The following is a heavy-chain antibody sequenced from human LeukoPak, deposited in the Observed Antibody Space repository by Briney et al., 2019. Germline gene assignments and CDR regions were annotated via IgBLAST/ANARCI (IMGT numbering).Heavy chain of an antibody. Sequence: GASVKVSCKASGYTFTSYGISWVRQAPGQGLEWMGWISAYNGNTNYAQKLQGRVTMTTDTSTSTAYMELRSLRSDDTAVYYCARVTLWFGEFYGMDVWGQGTTVTVSS. CDR3: ARVTLWFGEFYGMDV. J-gene: IGHJ6*02. V-gene: IGHV1-18*01. CDR1: GYTFTSYG. CDR2: ISAYNGNT. D-gene: IGHD3-10*01.